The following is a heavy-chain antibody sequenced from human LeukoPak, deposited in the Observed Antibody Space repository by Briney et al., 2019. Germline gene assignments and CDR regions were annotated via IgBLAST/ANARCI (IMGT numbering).Heavy chain of an antibody. Sequence: SETLSLTCTVSGGSISSGGYYWSWIRQHPGKGLEWIGYINYSGSTYYNPSLKSRVTISVDTSKNQFSLKLSSVTAADTAVYYCARVTAGFGRNYYYYYMDVWGKGTTVTVSS. D-gene: IGHD3-10*01. CDR3: ARVTAGFGRNYYYYYMDV. V-gene: IGHV4-31*03. CDR1: GGSISSGGYY. CDR2: INYSGST. J-gene: IGHJ6*03.